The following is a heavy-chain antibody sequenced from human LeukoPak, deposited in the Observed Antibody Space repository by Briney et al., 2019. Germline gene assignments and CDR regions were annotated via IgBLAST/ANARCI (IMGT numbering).Heavy chain of an antibody. D-gene: IGHD3-10*01. Sequence: ASVKVSCKASGYTFTSYGISWVRQAPGQGLEWMGWISAYNGNTNYTQKLQGRVTMTTDTSTSTAYMELRSLRSDDTAVYYCARRGRGSGRHAFDIWGQGTMVTVSS. CDR1: GYTFTSYG. CDR2: ISAYNGNT. CDR3: ARRGRGSGRHAFDI. V-gene: IGHV1-18*01. J-gene: IGHJ3*02.